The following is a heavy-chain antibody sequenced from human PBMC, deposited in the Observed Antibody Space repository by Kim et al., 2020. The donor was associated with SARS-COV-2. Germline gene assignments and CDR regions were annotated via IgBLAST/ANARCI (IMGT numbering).Heavy chain of an antibody. V-gene: IGHV1-69*02. J-gene: IGHJ6*02. CDR1: GGTFSSYT. Sequence: SVKVSCKASGGTFSSYTISWVRQAPGQGLEWMGRIIPILGIANYAQKFQGRVTITADKSTSTAYMELSSLRSEDTAVYYCARVQTPDYYYYGMDVWGQGTTVTVSS. CDR2: IIPILGIA. CDR3: ARVQTPDYYYYGMDV.